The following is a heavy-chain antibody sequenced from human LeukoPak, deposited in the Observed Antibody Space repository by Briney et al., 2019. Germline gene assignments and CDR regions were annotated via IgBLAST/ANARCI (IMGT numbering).Heavy chain of an antibody. CDR3: ARARYYFDSSGANAFDS. CDR1: GCSLSTYW. Sequence: PAGSLTLSCAASGCSLSTYWMHWVRQPPGKGLVWVSRINSDESNSSYADSVKGRFTISRDNDKHTLYLQVNCLRVEDTAVYYCARARYYFDSSGANAFDSWGLGTMVTVSS. V-gene: IGHV3-74*01. CDR2: INSDESNS. D-gene: IGHD3-22*01. J-gene: IGHJ3*02.